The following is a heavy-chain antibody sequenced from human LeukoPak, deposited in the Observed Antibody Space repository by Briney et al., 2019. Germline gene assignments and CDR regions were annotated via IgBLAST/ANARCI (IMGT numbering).Heavy chain of an antibody. CDR2: IIPIFGTA. V-gene: IGHV1-69*13. CDR3: ASPGDSGSYSEPVFDY. Sequence: ASVKVSCKASGGTFSSYAISWVRQAPGQGLEWMGGIIPIFGTANYAQKFQGRVTITADESTSTAYMELSSLRSEDTAVYYRASPGDSGSYSEPVFDYWGQGTLVTVSS. J-gene: IGHJ4*02. D-gene: IGHD1-26*01. CDR1: GGTFSSYA.